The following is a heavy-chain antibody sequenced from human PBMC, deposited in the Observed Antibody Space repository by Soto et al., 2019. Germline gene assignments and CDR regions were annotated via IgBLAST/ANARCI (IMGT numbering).Heavy chain of an antibody. J-gene: IGHJ6*02. CDR2: ISAYNGNT. D-gene: IGHD2-8*01. CDR1: GYTFTSYG. Sequence: QVQLVQSGAEVKKPGASVKVSCKASGYTFTSYGISWVRQAPGQGLEWMGWISAYNGNTKYAQKLQGRVTMTTDTTTSTAYMELSSLKSDDTAVYYCARYKRRYCTNGVCYFYYYGMDVWGQGTTVTVSS. CDR3: ARYKRRYCTNGVCYFYYYGMDV. V-gene: IGHV1-18*01.